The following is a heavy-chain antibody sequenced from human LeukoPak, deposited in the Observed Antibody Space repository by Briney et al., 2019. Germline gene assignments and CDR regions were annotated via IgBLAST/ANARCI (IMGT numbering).Heavy chain of an antibody. CDR2: IYYSGST. CDR3: ARTGYSSSWYYYYYYMDV. Sequence: PSETLSLTCTVSGGSISSYYWSWIRQPPGKGLVWIGYIYYSGSTNYNPSLKSRVTISVDTSKNQFSLKLSSVTAADTAVYYCARTGYSSSWYYYYYYMDVWGKGTTVTVSS. J-gene: IGHJ6*03. CDR1: GGSISSYY. V-gene: IGHV4-59*01. D-gene: IGHD6-13*01.